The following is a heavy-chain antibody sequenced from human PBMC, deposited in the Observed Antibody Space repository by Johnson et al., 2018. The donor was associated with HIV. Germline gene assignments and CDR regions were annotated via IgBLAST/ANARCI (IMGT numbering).Heavy chain of an antibody. CDR1: GFTFSSYG. D-gene: IGHD1-26*01. CDR3: ARDPPGALDAFDI. V-gene: IGHV3-33*08. Sequence: QVQLVESGGGVVQPGRSLRLSCAASGFTFSSYGMHWVRQAPGKGLEWVAVIWFDGSNKYYADSVKGRFTISRDNSKNTLYLQMNSLRAEDMAVYYCARDPPGALDAFDIWGQGTMVTVSS. J-gene: IGHJ3*02. CDR2: IWFDGSNK.